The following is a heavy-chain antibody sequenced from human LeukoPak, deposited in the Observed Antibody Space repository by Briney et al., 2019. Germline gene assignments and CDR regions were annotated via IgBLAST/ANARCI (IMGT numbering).Heavy chain of an antibody. CDR1: GFTFTTYA. V-gene: IGHV3-74*01. CDR2: INSDGSST. J-gene: IGHJ4*02. D-gene: IGHD1-26*01. CDR3: ASLTYSEAY. Sequence: GGSLRLSCAASGFTFTTYAMSWVRQAPGKGLVWVSRINSDGSSTSYADSVKGRFTISRDNAKNTLYLQVNSLRAEDTAVYYCASLTYSEAYWGQGTLVTVSS.